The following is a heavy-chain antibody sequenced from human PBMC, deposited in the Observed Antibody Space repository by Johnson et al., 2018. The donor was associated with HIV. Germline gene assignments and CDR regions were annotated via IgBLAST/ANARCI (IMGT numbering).Heavy chain of an antibody. CDR2: ISYAGSNK. CDR1: GFTFSSYV. Sequence: QVQLVESGGGVVQPGRSLRLSCAASGFTFSSYVMHWVRQAPGKGLEWVAIISYAGSNKYYTDSVRGRFTISRDNSKNTLFLQMNSLRAEDTAVYYCVRRFYDSSAFDIWGQGTLVTVSS. D-gene: IGHD3-22*01. CDR3: VRRFYDSSAFDI. J-gene: IGHJ3*02. V-gene: IGHV3-30-3*01.